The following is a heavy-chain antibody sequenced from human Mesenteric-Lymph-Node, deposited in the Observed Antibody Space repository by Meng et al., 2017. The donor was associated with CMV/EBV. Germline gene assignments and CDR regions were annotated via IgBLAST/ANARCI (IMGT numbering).Heavy chain of an antibody. CDR2: VIPMHHTA. CDR1: GGTFISYI. J-gene: IGHJ5*02. Sequence: ASGGTFISYIFDWVRQAPGQGLEWMGRVIPMHHTANYAQKFVGRVAIIADKSSNTVYMVLSGLTYDDTAIYFCANSSDYFRWFDPWGQGTLVTVSS. CDR3: ANSSDYFRWFDP. D-gene: IGHD3-22*01. V-gene: IGHV1-69*08.